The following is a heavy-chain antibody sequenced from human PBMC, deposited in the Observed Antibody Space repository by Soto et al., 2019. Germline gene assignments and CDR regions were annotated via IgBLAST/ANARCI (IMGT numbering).Heavy chain of an antibody. V-gene: IGHV3-23*01. J-gene: IGHJ3*02. CDR3: AKGTSAHSMINMIVVGYGAFDI. CDR2: ISGSGGST. Sequence: LRLSCAASGFTFSSYAMSWVRQAPGKGLEWVSAISGSGGSTYYADSVKGRFTISRDNSKNTLYLQMNSLRAEDTAVYYCAKGTSAHSMINMIVVGYGAFDIWGQGTMVTVSS. CDR1: GFTFSSYA. D-gene: IGHD3-22*01.